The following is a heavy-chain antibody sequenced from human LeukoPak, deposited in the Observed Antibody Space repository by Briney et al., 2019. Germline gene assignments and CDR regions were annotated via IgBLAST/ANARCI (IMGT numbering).Heavy chain of an antibody. V-gene: IGHV3-30*18. CDR3: ANPSGSLGAFDY. D-gene: IGHD1-26*01. J-gene: IGHJ4*02. CDR2: ISYDGSNK. CDR1: GFTFSSYG. Sequence: PGGSLRLSCAASGFTFSSYGMHWVPQAPGKGLEWVAVISYDGSNKYYADSVKGRFTISRDNSKNTLYLQMNSLRAEDTAVYYCANPSGSLGAFDYWGQGTLVTVSS.